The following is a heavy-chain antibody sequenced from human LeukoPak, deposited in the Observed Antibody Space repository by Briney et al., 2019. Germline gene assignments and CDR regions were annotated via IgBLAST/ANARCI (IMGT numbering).Heavy chain of an antibody. CDR2: INSDGSST. CDR1: GFTFSSYW. D-gene: IGHD6-19*01. J-gene: IGHJ4*02. CDR3: ARGGEYSSGWYSGY. V-gene: IGHV3-74*01. Sequence: GGSLRLSCAASGFTFSSYWMHWVRQAPGKGLVWVSRINSDGSSTSYADSVKGRFAISRDNAKNTLYLQMNSLRAEDTAVYYCARGGEYSSGWYSGYRGQGTLVTVSS.